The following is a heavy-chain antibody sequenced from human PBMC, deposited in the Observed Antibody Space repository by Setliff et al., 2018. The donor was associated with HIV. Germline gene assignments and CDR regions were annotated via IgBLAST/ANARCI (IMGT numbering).Heavy chain of an antibody. V-gene: IGHV4-39*01. CDR1: GGSISSSSYY. J-gene: IGHJ1*01. CDR3: ARHAYSSTWYSESFQH. D-gene: IGHD6-13*01. Sequence: SETLSLTCTVSGGSISSSSYYWGWIRQPPGKGLEWIGSIYYSGTTYYNPSLKSRVTISVDRSKNQFSLKLGSVTTAETAVYYCARHAYSSTWYSESFQHWGQGTVVTVSS. CDR2: IYYSGTT.